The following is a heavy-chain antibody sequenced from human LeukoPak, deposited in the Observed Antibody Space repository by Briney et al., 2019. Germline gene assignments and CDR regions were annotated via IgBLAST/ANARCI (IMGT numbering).Heavy chain of an antibody. J-gene: IGHJ3*02. D-gene: IGHD3-3*01. V-gene: IGHV4-39*01. CDR1: GGSISSSSHH. Sequence: SETLSLTCTVSGGSISSSSHHWDWIRQPPGQGLEWIGSIFYSGSTYYSPSLKSRVTISVDTSKNQFSLKLSSVTAADTAVYYCAKLDYDFWSRTLLGDAFDIWGQGTMVTVSS. CDR2: IFYSGST. CDR3: AKLDYDFWSRTLLGDAFDI.